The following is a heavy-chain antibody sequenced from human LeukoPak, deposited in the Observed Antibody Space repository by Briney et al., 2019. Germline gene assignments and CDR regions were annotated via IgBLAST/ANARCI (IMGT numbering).Heavy chain of an antibody. CDR1: GFTFDDYA. V-gene: IGHV3-9*01. Sequence: GRSLRLSCAASGFTFDDYAMHWVRQAPGKGLEWVSGISWNSGSIGYADSVKGRFTISRDNAKNSLYLQMNSLRAEDTAVYYCAKDITFGGVIVMPLDYWGQGTLVTVSS. J-gene: IGHJ4*02. CDR3: AKDITFGGVIVMPLDY. CDR2: ISWNSGSI. D-gene: IGHD3-16*02.